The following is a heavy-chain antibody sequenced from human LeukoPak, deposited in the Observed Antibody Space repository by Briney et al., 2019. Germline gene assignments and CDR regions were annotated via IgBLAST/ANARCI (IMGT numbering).Heavy chain of an antibody. CDR1: GGTFSSYA. J-gene: IGHJ5*02. D-gene: IGHD1-14*01. Sequence: ASVKVSCKASGGTFSSYAISWVRQAPGQGLEWMGRIIPIFGTANYAQKFWGRVTITTDESTSTAYMELSSLRSEDTAVYYCARDVVTTGSRHLTGLNWFDPWGQGTLVTVSS. CDR2: IIPIFGTA. CDR3: ARDVVTTGSRHLTGLNWFDP. V-gene: IGHV1-69*05.